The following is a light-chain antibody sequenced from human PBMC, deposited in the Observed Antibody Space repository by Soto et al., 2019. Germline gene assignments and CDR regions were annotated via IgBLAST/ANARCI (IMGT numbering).Light chain of an antibody. V-gene: IGKV1-5*03. J-gene: IGKJ1*01. CDR3: QQYNSYPT. Sequence: DIQMTQSPSTLSASVGDRVTITCRASQSISSWLAWYQQKPGKAPKLLIYKASSLESGVPSRFSGSGSRTEFTLTISSLQPDDFATYYCQQYNSYPTFGQGTKVEIK. CDR1: QSISSW. CDR2: KAS.